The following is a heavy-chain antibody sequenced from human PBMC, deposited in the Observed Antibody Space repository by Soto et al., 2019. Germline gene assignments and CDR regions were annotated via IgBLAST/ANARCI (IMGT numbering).Heavy chain of an antibody. J-gene: IGHJ6*02. CDR3: ARVRCTNGVCYKYYYYGMDV. D-gene: IGHD2-8*01. CDR1: GGTFSSYA. V-gene: IGHV1-69*13. CDR2: IIPIFGTA. Sequence: SVKVSYKASGGTFSSYAISWVRQAPGQGLEWMGGIIPIFGTANYAQKFQGRVTITADESTSTAYMELSSLRSEDTAVYYCARVRCTNGVCYKYYYYGMDVWGQGTTVTVSS.